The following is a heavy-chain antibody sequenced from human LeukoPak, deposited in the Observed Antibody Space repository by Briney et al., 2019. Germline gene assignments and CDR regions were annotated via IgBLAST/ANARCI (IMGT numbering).Heavy chain of an antibody. J-gene: IGHJ5*02. CDR2: INAGNGNT. CDR3: ARVTFGGVTSDRFDH. CDR1: GYTFTSYA. V-gene: IGHV1-3*01. Sequence: ASVKVSCKASGYTFTSYAMHWVRQAPGQRLEWMGWINAGNGNTKYSQKFQGGVTITRDTSASTAYMELSSLRSEDTAVYYCARVTFGGVTSDRFDHWGQGTLVTVSS. D-gene: IGHD3-16*01.